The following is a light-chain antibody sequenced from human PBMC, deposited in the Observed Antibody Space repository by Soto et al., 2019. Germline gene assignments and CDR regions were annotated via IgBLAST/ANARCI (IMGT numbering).Light chain of an antibody. CDR1: SSNIGAGYD. V-gene: IGLV1-40*01. Sequence: QSVLTQPPSVSGAPGQRGTISCTGSSSNIGAGYDVQWYQQLPGTAPKLLIYGNSNRPSGVPDRFSGSKSGTSASLAITGLQAEDEADYYCQSYDSSFVVFGGGTQLTVL. CDR3: QSYDSSFVV. J-gene: IGLJ2*01. CDR2: GNS.